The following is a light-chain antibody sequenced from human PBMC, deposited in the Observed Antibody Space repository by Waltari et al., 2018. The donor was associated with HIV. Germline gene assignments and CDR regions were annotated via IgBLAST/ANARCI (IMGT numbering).Light chain of an antibody. CDR1: TSNIGIKT. Sequence: QSVVTQPPSVSGTPGQTVTISCSGSTSNIGIKTVNWYQHLPGTAPKRLIYGNCQRPSGVPDRFAASKSGTSASLAISGLQSEDEADYYCASWDASLNGGVFGGGTKLTVL. CDR2: GNC. J-gene: IGLJ3*02. CDR3: ASWDASLNGGV. V-gene: IGLV1-44*01.